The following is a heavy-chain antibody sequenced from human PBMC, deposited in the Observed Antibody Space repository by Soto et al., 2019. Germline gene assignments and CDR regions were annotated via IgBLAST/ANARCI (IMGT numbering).Heavy chain of an antibody. D-gene: IGHD1-26*01. CDR2: ISDSGGTT. V-gene: IGHV3-23*01. CDR1: GFTLKSYV. J-gene: IGHJ4*02. Sequence: PGGSLGLSCSASGFTLKSYVMSWVRQAPGKGLDWVSSISDSGGTTYYTDSVKGRFTISRDNSKNTLYLQMNSLRAEDTAVYYCAKDDYSGSYFDSWGQGTLVTVSS. CDR3: AKDDYSGSYFDS.